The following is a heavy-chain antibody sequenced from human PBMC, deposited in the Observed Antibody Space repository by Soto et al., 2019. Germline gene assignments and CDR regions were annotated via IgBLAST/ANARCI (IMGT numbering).Heavy chain of an antibody. CDR3: ASARAGPGWWFDP. CDR1: GYTLTSDG. CDR2: IIPIIGTA. Sequence: SVKVSCKASGYTLTSDGIGWVRQAPGQGLEWMGWIIPIIGTANYAQKFQGRVTITADESTSTAYMELSSLRSEDTAVYYCASARAGPGWWFDPWGQGTLVTVSS. J-gene: IGHJ5*02. D-gene: IGHD3-10*01. V-gene: IGHV1-69*13.